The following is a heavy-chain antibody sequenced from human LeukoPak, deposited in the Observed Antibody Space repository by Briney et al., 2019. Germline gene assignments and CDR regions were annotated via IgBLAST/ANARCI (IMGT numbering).Heavy chain of an antibody. Sequence: PGGSLRLSCAASGFTFSSYAMSWVRQAPGKGLEWVSAISGSGGSTYYADSVKGRFTISRDNSKNTLYLQMNSLRAEDTAVYYCARPYCSGGSCYRSDYYYGMDVWGQGTTVTVSS. CDR3: ARPYCSGGSCYRSDYYYGMDV. CDR1: GFTFSSYA. V-gene: IGHV3-23*01. CDR2: ISGSGGST. D-gene: IGHD2-15*01. J-gene: IGHJ6*02.